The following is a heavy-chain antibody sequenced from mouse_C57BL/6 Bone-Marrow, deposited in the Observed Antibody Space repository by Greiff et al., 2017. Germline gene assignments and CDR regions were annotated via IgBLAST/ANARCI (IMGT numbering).Heavy chain of an antibody. D-gene: IGHD2-4*01. CDR3: TRYEGLRRRVDYFDY. V-gene: IGHV1-15*01. Sequence: QVQLQQSGAELVRPGASVTLSCKASGYTFTDYEMHWVKQTPVHGLEWIGAIDPATGGTAYNQKFKGKAILTADKSSSTAYMELRSLTSEDSAVYYCTRYEGLRRRVDYFDYWGQGTTLTVSS. J-gene: IGHJ2*01. CDR2: IDPATGGT. CDR1: GYTFTDYE.